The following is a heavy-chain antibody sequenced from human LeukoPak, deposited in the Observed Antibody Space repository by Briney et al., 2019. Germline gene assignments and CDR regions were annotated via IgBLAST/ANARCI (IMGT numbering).Heavy chain of an antibody. J-gene: IGHJ3*02. Sequence: PSETLSLTCTVSGGAISSYYWSWIRQPAGKGLEWIGRIYTSGSTNYNPSLKSRVTMSVDTSKNQFSLKLSSVTAADTAVSYCAHYYDSRGVGAFDIWGQGTMVTVSS. CDR3: AHYYDSRGVGAFDI. D-gene: IGHD3-22*01. CDR1: GGAISSYY. CDR2: IYTSGST. V-gene: IGHV4-4*07.